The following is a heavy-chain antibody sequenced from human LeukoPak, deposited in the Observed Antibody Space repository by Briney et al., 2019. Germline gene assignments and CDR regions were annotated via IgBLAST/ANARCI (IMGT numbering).Heavy chain of an antibody. CDR1: GYSISSGYY. CDR2: IYHSGST. CDR3: ATTARYTSANWYFDL. D-gene: IGHD4-11*01. Sequence: KPSETLSLTCTVSGYSISSGYYWGWIRQPPGKGLEWIGSIYHSGSTYYNPSLKSRVTISVDTSKNQFSLKLSSVTAADTAVYYCATTARYTSANWYFDLWGRGTLVTVSS. J-gene: IGHJ2*01. V-gene: IGHV4-38-2*02.